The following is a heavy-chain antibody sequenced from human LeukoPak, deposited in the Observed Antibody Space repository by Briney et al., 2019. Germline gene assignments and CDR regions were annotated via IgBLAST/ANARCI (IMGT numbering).Heavy chain of an antibody. CDR1: GFTVSSNF. Sequence: GGSLRLSCAASGFTVSSNFMTWVRQAPGKGLEWVSGITGSGDTTFYADSVKGRFTISRDNSKNTLYLQMHSLRAEDTAVYYCVKDYATIAAAANPLFDYWGQGALVTVSS. V-gene: IGHV3-23*01. J-gene: IGHJ4*02. CDR3: VKDYATIAAAANPLFDY. CDR2: ITGSGDTT. D-gene: IGHD6-13*01.